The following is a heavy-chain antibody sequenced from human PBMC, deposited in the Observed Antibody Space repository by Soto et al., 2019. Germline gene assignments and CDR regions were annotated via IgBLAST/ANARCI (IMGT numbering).Heavy chain of an antibody. CDR2: IWYDGSNK. J-gene: IGHJ4*02. V-gene: IGHV3-33*01. D-gene: IGHD2-2*01. Sequence: QVQLVESGGGVVQPGRSLRLSCAASGFTFSSYGMHWVRQAPGKGLEWVAVIWYDGSNKYYADSVKGRFTISRDNSKNTLYLQMNSLRAEDTAVSYCAREDIVLVPAAGFDYWGQGTLVTVSS. CDR3: AREDIVLVPAAGFDY. CDR1: GFTFSSYG.